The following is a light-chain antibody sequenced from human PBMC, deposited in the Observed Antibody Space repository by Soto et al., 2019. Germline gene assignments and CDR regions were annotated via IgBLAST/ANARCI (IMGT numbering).Light chain of an antibody. V-gene: IGKV3-20*01. J-gene: IGKJ2*01. Sequence: EIVLTQSPGTLSLSPGERGTLSCRASQSISSNYLAWYQQKPGQAPRLLIYGASSRATGIPDRFSGSGSGTDFTLTISRLEPEDFAVDYCQQYGSSPPYTFGQGTKLEIK. CDR1: QSISSNY. CDR3: QQYGSSPPYT. CDR2: GAS.